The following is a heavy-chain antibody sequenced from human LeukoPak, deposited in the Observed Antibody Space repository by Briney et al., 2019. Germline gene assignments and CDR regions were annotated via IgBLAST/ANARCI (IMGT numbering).Heavy chain of an antibody. CDR1: GFTFSSYA. D-gene: IGHD5-18*01. CDR3: AKDPSYGYYFDY. Sequence: GGSLRLSCAASGFTFSSYAMSWVRQAPGKGLGWVSAISGSGGSTYYADSVKGRFTISRDNSKNTLYLQMNSLRAEDTAVYYCAKDPSYGYYFDYWGQGTLVTVSS. CDR2: ISGSGGST. V-gene: IGHV3-23*01. J-gene: IGHJ4*02.